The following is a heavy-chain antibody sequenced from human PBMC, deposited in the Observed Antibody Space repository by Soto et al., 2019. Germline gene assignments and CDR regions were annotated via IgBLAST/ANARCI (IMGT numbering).Heavy chain of an antibody. CDR2: MNPNSGNT. Sequence: GASVKVSCKASGYTFTSYDINWVRQATGQGLEWMGWMNPNSGNTGYAQKFQGRVTITADKSTSTAYMELSSLRSEDTAVYYCARGDDIVDTIGIGYWGQGTLVTAPQ. CDR3: ARGDDIVDTIGIGY. D-gene: IGHD5-12*01. CDR1: GYTFTSYD. V-gene: IGHV1-8*01. J-gene: IGHJ4*02.